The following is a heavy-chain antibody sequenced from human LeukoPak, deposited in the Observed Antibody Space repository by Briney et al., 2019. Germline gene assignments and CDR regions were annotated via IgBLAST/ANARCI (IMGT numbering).Heavy chain of an antibody. J-gene: IGHJ6*03. Sequence: PGGSLRLSCAASGFTFSSHWMSWVRQAPGKGLEWVASIKQDGNEKYYLDSMKGRVTISRDNAKNSLYLQMNSLRAEDTAVYYCARDGCSGGSCPPTFYYYYYMDVWGKGTTVTASS. CDR1: GFTFSSHW. CDR3: ARDGCSGGSCPPTFYYYYYMDV. V-gene: IGHV3-7*01. D-gene: IGHD2-15*01. CDR2: IKQDGNEK.